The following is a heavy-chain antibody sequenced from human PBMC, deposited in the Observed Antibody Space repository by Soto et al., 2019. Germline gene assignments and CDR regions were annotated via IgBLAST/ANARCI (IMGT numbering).Heavy chain of an antibody. CDR3: ASAMADILTGYSLNWFDP. V-gene: IGHV1-69*06. CDR2: VIPIVGTA. D-gene: IGHD3-9*01. CDR1: GGTFSSYA. Sequence: SVKVSCKASGGTFSSYAISWVRQAPGQGLEWMRGVIPIVGTANYARRFQSRVTITADKSTSTAYMELSSLRGEDTAVYYCASAMADILTGYSLNWFDPWGQGTLVTVSS. J-gene: IGHJ5*02.